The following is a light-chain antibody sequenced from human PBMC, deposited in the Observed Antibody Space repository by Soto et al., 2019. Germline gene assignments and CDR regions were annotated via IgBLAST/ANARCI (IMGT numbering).Light chain of an antibody. J-gene: IGKJ4*01. V-gene: IGKV3-20*01. CDR3: QQYHTWPIT. CDR2: GAS. CDR1: ESVSSNY. Sequence: EIVLTQSPGTLSLSPGERATLSCRATESVSSNYLAWYQQKPGQAPRVLIYGASIRATGIPDRFSGSGSETDFTLTISRLEPEDCAIYYCQQYHTWPITFGGGTKVDIK.